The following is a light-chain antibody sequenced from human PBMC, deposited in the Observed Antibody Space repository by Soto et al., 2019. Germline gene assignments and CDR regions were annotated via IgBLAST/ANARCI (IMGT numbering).Light chain of an antibody. J-gene: IGKJ1*01. V-gene: IGKV1-39*01. CDR1: QDISGY. CDR2: VAS. Sequence: DIQMTQSPSSLSASVGDRVTITCRASQDISGYLNWYQQKPGKAPELLIYVASRLQSGVPSRFSGSGSGTDFSLTISSLQREDFATYFCQQCYSAPWTFGQGIKVEMK. CDR3: QQCYSAPWT.